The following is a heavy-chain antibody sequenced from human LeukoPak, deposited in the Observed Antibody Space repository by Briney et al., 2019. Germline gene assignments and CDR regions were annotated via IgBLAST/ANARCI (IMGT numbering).Heavy chain of an antibody. CDR3: ARSHLIYDFWSGYYTKPGY. CDR1: GYTFTSYG. Sequence: ASVKVSCKASGYTFTSYGISWVRQAPGQGLEWMGWISAYNGNTNYAQKFQGRVTMTRDTSISTAYMEQSRLRSDDTAVYYCARSHLIYDFWSGYYTKPGYWGQGTLVTVSS. D-gene: IGHD3-3*01. V-gene: IGHV1-18*01. J-gene: IGHJ4*02. CDR2: ISAYNGNT.